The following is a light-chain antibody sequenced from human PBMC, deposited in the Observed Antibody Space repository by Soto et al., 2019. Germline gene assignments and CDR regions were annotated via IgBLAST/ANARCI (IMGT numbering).Light chain of an antibody. CDR3: QQYNSPMYT. J-gene: IGKJ2*01. Sequence: DIQMTQSPSTLSASVGDRVTITCRASQSISSWLAWYQQKPGKAPKLLIYDASSLESGVPSRFSGSGSGTEFTLTISSLQPYEFATYYCQQYNSPMYTFGQGTKLEIK. V-gene: IGKV1-5*01. CDR2: DAS. CDR1: QSISSW.